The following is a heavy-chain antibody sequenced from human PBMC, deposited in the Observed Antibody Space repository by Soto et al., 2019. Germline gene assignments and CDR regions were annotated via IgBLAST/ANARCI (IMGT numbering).Heavy chain of an antibody. V-gene: IGHV4-31*03. CDR1: GGSISSGGYY. D-gene: IGHD3-16*01. J-gene: IGHJ4*02. CDR3: ALRLGDPGRLYFDY. Sequence: QVQLQESGPGLVKPSQTLSLTCTVSGGSISSGGYYCSWIRQHPGKGLEWIGYIYYSGSTYYNPSIKSRVSISLDTSKNQFSLKLSSVTAADTAVYYCALRLGDPGRLYFDYWGQGTLVTVSS. CDR2: IYYSGST.